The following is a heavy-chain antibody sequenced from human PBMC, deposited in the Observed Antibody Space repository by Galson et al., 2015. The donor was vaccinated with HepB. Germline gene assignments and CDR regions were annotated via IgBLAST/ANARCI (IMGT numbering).Heavy chain of an antibody. CDR2: ISYDGSNK. D-gene: IGHD6-19*01. CDR3: ARDMLPLSSGWHY. Sequence: SLRLSCAASGFTFSSYAMHWVRQAPGKGLEWVAVISYDGSNKYYADSVKGRFTISRDNSKNTLYLQMNSLRAEDTAVYYCARDMLPLSSGWHYWGQGALVTVSS. V-gene: IGHV3-30*04. CDR1: GFTFSSYA. J-gene: IGHJ4*02.